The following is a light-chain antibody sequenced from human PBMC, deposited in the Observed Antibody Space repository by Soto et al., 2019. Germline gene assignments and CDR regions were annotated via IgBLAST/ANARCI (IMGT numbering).Light chain of an antibody. CDR3: QQYHSSRSVI. V-gene: IGKV3-20*01. CDR1: QSVSSNF. Sequence: DIVLTQSPGTLSLSPGERATLSGRASQSVSSNFLAWYQQKPGQAPRLLIYGASSRATGIPARFSGSGSGTDFTLSISRLEPEDFAVYYCQQYHSSRSVIFGGGTKVDI. J-gene: IGKJ4*01. CDR2: GAS.